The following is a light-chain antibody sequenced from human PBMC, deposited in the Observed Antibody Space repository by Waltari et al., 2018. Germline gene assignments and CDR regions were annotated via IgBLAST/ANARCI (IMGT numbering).Light chain of an antibody. CDR2: DVS. J-gene: IGLJ2*01. V-gene: IGLV2-14*03. CDR3: SSYTSSSPVV. CDR1: SSDVGAYNS. Sequence: QSALTQPASVSGSPGQSITISCTGTSSDVGAYNSVSWYQQHPGKAPKLMIFDVSNRPSGVSARFSGSKSGNTASLTISGLQAEDEADYYCSSYTSSSPVVFGGGTKLTVL.